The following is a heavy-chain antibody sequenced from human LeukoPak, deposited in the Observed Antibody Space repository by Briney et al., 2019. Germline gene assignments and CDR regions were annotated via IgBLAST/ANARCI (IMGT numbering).Heavy chain of an antibody. CDR1: GFTFNKYG. CDR2: IWHDGRNK. D-gene: IGHD2-15*01. V-gene: IGHV3-33*01. J-gene: IGHJ4*02. CDR3: ARDRGSDDPIDY. Sequence: GGSLRLSCAASGFTFNKYGVHWVRQAPGKGLEWVAVIWHDGRNKYYADSVKGRFTVSRDNSKNTLYLQMSSLRAEDTAVYYCARDRGSDDPIDYWGQGTPVTVSS.